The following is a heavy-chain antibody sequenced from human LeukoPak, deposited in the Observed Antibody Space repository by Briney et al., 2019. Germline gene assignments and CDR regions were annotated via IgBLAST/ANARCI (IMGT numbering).Heavy chain of an antibody. CDR1: GYTFTGYY. J-gene: IGHJ4*02. D-gene: IGHD5-12*01. V-gene: IGHV1-2*02. CDR2: INPNSGGT. CDR3: ARGHSGYDLLSSPTVTTSIDY. Sequence: ASVKVSCKASGYTFTGYYMHWVRQAPGQGLEWMGWINPNSGGTNYAQKFQGRVTMTRDTSISTAYMELSRLRSDDTAVYYCARGHSGYDLLSSPTVTTSIDYWGQGTLVTVSS.